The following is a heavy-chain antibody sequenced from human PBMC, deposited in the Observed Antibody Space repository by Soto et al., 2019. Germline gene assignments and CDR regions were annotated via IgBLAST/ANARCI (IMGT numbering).Heavy chain of an antibody. Sequence: PGGSLRLSCAASGFSFSSVWMNWVRQAPGKGLEWVGHIRGKADGRTTDYAAPVKDRFTISRDDSKSTVYLQMDSLKTEDTGVYYCTTDSYHYDSSGFLDHWGQGTLVTVSS. D-gene: IGHD3-22*01. J-gene: IGHJ4*02. CDR1: GFSFSSVW. CDR2: IRGKADGRTT. CDR3: TTDSYHYDSSGFLDH. V-gene: IGHV3-15*07.